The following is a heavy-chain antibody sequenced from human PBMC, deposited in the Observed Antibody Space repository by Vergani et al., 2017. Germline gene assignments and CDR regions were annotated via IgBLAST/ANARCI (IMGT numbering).Heavy chain of an antibody. V-gene: IGHV4-61*02. Sequence: QVQLQESGPGLVKPSQTLSLTCTVSGGSISSGSYYWSWIRQPAGKGLEWIGRLYTSGSTNYNLFLKSVVTIAVDTYENQFCLKLSAVTAADTAVYYCARDYGDEDWGQGTLVTVSS. D-gene: IGHD4-17*01. J-gene: IGHJ4*02. CDR1: GGSISSGSYY. CDR3: ARDYGDED. CDR2: LYTSGST.